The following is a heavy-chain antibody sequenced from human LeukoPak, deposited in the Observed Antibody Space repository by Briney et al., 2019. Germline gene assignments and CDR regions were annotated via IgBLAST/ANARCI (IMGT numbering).Heavy chain of an antibody. CDR2: INHSGST. V-gene: IGHV4-34*01. CDR1: GGSFSGYY. Sequence: SETLSLTCAVYGGSFSGYYWSWIRQPPGKGLEWIGEINHSGSTNYNPSLKSRVTKSVDTSKNQFSLKLSSVTAADTAVYYCARDSFTMIGSPETAWGQGTLVTVSS. J-gene: IGHJ5*02. D-gene: IGHD3-22*01. CDR3: ARDSFTMIGSPETA.